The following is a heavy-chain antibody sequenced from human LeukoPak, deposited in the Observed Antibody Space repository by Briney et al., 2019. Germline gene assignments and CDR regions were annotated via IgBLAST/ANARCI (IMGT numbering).Heavy chain of an antibody. J-gene: IGHJ3*01. CDR3: ASFRDTDY. D-gene: IGHD4-11*01. V-gene: IGHV3-7*01. Sequence: GGSLRLSCAASGFTFSTYWMSWVRQAPGKGLEWVASIKQDGSEKYYVDSVKGRSTISRDNAKNMVYLQMNSLRTEDTAVYYCASFRDTDYWGRGTMVTVSS. CDR2: IKQDGSEK. CDR1: GFTFSTYW.